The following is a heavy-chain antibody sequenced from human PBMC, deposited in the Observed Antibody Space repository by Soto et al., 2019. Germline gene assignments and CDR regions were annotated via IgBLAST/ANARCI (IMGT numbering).Heavy chain of an antibody. J-gene: IGHJ4*02. D-gene: IGHD2-2*01. CDR3: TRGPRPSSTCTGAL. Sequence: GSLRLSCVASGFAFDQYWMHWVRQAAGKGLEWVSRISDDGARIDYADFVKGRFTIARDNAKNTLFLQMRSLRGEDTAVYYCTRGPRPSSTCTGALWGRGALVTVSS. V-gene: IGHV3-74*01. CDR1: GFAFDQYW. CDR2: ISDDGARI.